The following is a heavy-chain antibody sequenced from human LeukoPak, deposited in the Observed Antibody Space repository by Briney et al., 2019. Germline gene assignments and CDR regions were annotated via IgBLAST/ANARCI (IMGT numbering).Heavy chain of an antibody. V-gene: IGHV3-21*01. J-gene: IGHJ5*02. D-gene: IGHD3-22*01. CDR3: AREGGLTYYYDSTSNWFDP. CDR2: IRSRRNYI. Sequence: PGGSLRLSCSASGFTFINHSMNRGRQAPGKGLEWVSSIRSRRNYIYYADSVKGRFTISRDNAKNSLYLQMNSLRAEDTAVYYCAREGGLTYYYDSTSNWFDPWGQGTLVTVSS. CDR1: GFTFINHS.